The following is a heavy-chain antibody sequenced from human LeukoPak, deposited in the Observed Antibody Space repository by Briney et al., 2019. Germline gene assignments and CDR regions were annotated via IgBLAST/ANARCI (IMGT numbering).Heavy chain of an antibody. Sequence: SETLSLTCAVYGGSFSGYYWSWIRQPPGKGLEWIGEINHSGSTNYNPSLKSRVTISVDTSKNQFSLKLSSVTAADTAVYYCARGPGHRHYYYYMDVWGKGTTVTVSS. J-gene: IGHJ6*03. CDR1: GGSFSGYY. CDR2: INHSGST. V-gene: IGHV4-34*01. CDR3: ARGPGHRHYYYYMDV.